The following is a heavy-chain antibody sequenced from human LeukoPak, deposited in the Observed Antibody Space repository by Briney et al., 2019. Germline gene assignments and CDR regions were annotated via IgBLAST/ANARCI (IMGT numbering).Heavy chain of an antibody. J-gene: IGHJ5*02. Sequence: SETLSLTCTVSGGSISTSSYYWGWIRQPPGKGLEWIGSIDYSGSTHYNPSLKNRVTISVDTSKNQFSLRLSSVTAADTAVYNCARHWTSSWYPNWFDPWCQGTLVTVSS. CDR2: IDYSGST. V-gene: IGHV4-39*01. D-gene: IGHD6-13*01. CDR3: ARHWTSSWYPNWFDP. CDR1: GGSISTSSYY.